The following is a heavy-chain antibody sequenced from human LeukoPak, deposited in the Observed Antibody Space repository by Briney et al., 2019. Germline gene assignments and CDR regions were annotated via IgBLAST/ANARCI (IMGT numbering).Heavy chain of an antibody. CDR3: ARIRRGGYYVDY. Sequence: SQTLSLTCSVSDYSINSGYYWGWIRQPPGQGLEWIASIYQSGHTYYNPSLKSRVTISVDTSKNQISLKLSSVTAADTAVYYCARIRRGGYYVDYWGQGTLVTVSS. V-gene: IGHV4-38-2*02. D-gene: IGHD3-22*01. J-gene: IGHJ4*02. CDR2: IYQSGHT. CDR1: DYSINSGYY.